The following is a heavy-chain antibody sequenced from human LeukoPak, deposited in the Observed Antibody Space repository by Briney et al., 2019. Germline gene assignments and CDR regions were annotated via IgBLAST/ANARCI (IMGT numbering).Heavy chain of an antibody. D-gene: IGHD3-3*01. V-gene: IGHV4-39*02. J-gene: IGHJ5*02. CDR1: GGSISSSSYY. Sequence: SETLSLTCTVSGGSISSSSYYWGWIRQPPGKGLEWIGSISYTGSAYYNPSLKSRVTISVDMSENQFSLKLSSVTAADTAVYYCAREAHRYDFWSGPWGQGTLVTVSS. CDR2: ISYTGSA. CDR3: AREAHRYDFWSGP.